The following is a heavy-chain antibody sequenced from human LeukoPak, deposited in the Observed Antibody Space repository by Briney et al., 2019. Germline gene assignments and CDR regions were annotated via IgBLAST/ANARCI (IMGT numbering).Heavy chain of an antibody. V-gene: IGHV3-11*01. CDR2: INIGGTNT. CDR1: GFTFSDSY. Sequence: PGGSLRLSCAASGFTFSDSYMSWIRQAPGKGLEWLSYINIGGTNTHYADSVKGRFTISRDNAKKSLYLEMTNLRAEDTAVYYCATDGAGFDTWGQGVLVTVSS. CDR3: ATDGAGFDT. J-gene: IGHJ5*02.